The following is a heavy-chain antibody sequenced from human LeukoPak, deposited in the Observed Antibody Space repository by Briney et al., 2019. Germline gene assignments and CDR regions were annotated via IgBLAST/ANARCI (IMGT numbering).Heavy chain of an antibody. Sequence: GGSLRLSCAVSGFTISSNFMSWVRQAPGKGLEWVSVIYSGGPTYYADSVKGRFTISRDNSKNTLFLQMNSLRAEDTAVYYCARGLRLVAEIDYWGQGTLVTVSS. CDR1: GFTISSNF. CDR3: ARGLRLVAEIDY. CDR2: IYSGGPT. D-gene: IGHD6-6*01. V-gene: IGHV3-53*01. J-gene: IGHJ4*02.